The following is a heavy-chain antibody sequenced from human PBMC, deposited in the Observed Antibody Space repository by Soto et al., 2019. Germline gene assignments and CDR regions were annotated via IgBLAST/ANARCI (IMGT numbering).Heavy chain of an antibody. D-gene: IGHD2-2*01. CDR3: ARHPWPSSLYYCDL. CDR1: GGSITSGTYY. Sequence: SETLSLTCTVSGGSITSGTYYWGWIRQPPGQGLEWIGSIYYSGSTSYNPSLMSRVTISVDTSKNEFSLKLSSVTAADTAVYYCARHPWPSSLYYCDLWGQGTLVTVSS. V-gene: IGHV4-39*01. CDR2: IYYSGST. J-gene: IGHJ4*02.